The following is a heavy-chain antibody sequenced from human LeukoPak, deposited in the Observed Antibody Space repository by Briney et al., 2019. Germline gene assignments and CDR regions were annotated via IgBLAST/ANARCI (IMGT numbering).Heavy chain of an antibody. CDR3: ARVLYGDPDY. J-gene: IGHJ4*02. CDR1: GFTFSSYS. V-gene: IGHV3-48*01. Sequence: GGSLRLSCAASGFTFSSYSMNWVRQAPGKGLEWVSYISSSSSTIYYADSVKGRFTISRDNAKNSLYLQMNRLRAEDTAVYYCARVLYGDPDYWGQGTLVTVSP. D-gene: IGHD4-17*01. CDR2: ISSSSSTI.